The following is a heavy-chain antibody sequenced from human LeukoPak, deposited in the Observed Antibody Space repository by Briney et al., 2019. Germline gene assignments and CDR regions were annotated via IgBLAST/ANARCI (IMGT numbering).Heavy chain of an antibody. Sequence: GGSLRLSCAASGFTDSSNYMSWVRQAPGKGLEWGSVIYSGGSTYYADSVKGRFTISRDNSKNTLYLQMNSLRAEDTAVYYCARWTSYYYYYGMDVWGQGTTVTVSS. CDR3: ARWTSYYYYYGMDV. J-gene: IGHJ6*02. CDR2: IYSGGST. CDR1: GFTDSSNY. D-gene: IGHD3/OR15-3a*01. V-gene: IGHV3-53*01.